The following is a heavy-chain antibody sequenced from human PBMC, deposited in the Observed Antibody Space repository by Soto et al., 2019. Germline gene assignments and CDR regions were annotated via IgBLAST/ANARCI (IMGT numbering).Heavy chain of an antibody. V-gene: IGHV3-11*04. J-gene: IGHJ6*03. CDR3: ARGRGYYFYMDV. CDR2: ISGGGVTI. CDR1: GFTFSDYY. Sequence: QVQLVESGGGLVKPGGSLRLSCAASGFTFSDYYMNWIRQAPGKGLEWVSYISGGGVTIYSADSVKGRFTISRDNAKNSLYHQMSSLRAEDTSVYYCARGRGYYFYMDVWGKGTTVTVSS.